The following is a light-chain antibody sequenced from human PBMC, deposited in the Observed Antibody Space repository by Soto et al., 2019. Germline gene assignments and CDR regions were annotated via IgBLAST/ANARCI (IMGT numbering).Light chain of an antibody. CDR3: QTWDTGIHVV. Sequence: QSVLTQSPSASASLGASVKLTCTLTSGHSSYASAWHQQQPEKGPRYLMKLNSDGTHSKGDGIPDRFSGSSSGAERYLTISSLQSEDEDDYYCQTWDTGIHVVFGGGTKLTVL. J-gene: IGLJ2*01. CDR1: SGHSSYA. V-gene: IGLV4-69*01. CDR2: LNSDGTH.